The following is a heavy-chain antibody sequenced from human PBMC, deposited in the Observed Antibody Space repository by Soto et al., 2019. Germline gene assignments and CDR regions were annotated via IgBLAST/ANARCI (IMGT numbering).Heavy chain of an antibody. J-gene: IGHJ4*02. CDR2: TSSNNGKT. D-gene: IGHD5-12*01. Sequence: ASVKVSCKTSGYSFTTYGISWVRQAPGQGLEWMGWTSSNNGKTKYAQKFQGRVTMTTDKSTNTVHMELRSLRSGDTAVYYCARTSVAQSEDYFDYWGQ. CDR3: ARTSVAQSEDYFDY. V-gene: IGHV1-18*01. CDR1: GYSFTTYG.